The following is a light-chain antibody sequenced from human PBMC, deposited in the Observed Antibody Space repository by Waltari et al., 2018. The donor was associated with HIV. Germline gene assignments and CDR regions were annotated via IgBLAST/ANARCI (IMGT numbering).Light chain of an antibody. J-gene: IGLJ2*01. CDR3: CSYAGSFVV. CDR2: DFS. V-gene: IGLV2-11*01. Sequence: QSALTQHRSVSGSPGQSVTISCTGTSSDVGDYNYVSWSQQHPDKAPRLMIYDFSKRPSGVPDRFSGSKSGSTASLTISGLQAEDEADYYCCSYAGSFVVFGGVTKLTVL. CDR1: SSDVGDYNY.